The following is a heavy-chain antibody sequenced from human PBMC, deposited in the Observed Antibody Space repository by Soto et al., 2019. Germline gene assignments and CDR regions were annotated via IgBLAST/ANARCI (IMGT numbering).Heavy chain of an antibody. Sequence: ASVKVSCKASGYTFTSYGISWVRQAPGQGLEWMGWISAYNGNTNYAQKLQGRVTMTTDTSTSTAYMELRSLRSDDTAVYYCAREMRRLYQLSYYYYGMDVWGQGTTVTVSS. V-gene: IGHV1-18*01. CDR2: ISAYNGNT. J-gene: IGHJ6*02. CDR3: AREMRRLYQLSYYYYGMDV. D-gene: IGHD2-2*01. CDR1: GYTFTSYG.